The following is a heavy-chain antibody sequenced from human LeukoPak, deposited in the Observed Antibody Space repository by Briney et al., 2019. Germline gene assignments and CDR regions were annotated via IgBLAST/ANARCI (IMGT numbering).Heavy chain of an antibody. CDR3: ARSPPPFYDSSGYHYYYYMDV. D-gene: IGHD3-22*01. CDR2: IYESEST. J-gene: IGHJ6*03. Sequence: SETLSLTCTVSGGSISNYFWSWIRQPPGTRLEWSGYIYESESTNYNPSLKSRVTISPDTSKKKFSLKLTSVTAADTAVYYCARSPPPFYDSSGYHYYYYMDVWGKGTTVTVSS. V-gene: IGHV4-59*01. CDR1: GGSISNYF.